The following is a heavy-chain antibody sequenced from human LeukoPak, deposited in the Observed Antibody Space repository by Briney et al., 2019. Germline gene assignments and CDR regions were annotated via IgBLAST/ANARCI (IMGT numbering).Heavy chain of an antibody. Sequence: PGGSLRLSCAASGFTFSSYGMHWVRHAPGKGLEWVAFIRYDGSNKYYADSVKGRFTISRDNSKNTLYLQMNSLRAEDTAVYYCAKFADIVVVPAAPYDYWGQGTLVTVSS. CDR2: IRYDGSNK. D-gene: IGHD2-2*01. CDR1: GFTFSSYG. J-gene: IGHJ4*02. V-gene: IGHV3-30*02. CDR3: AKFADIVVVPAAPYDY.